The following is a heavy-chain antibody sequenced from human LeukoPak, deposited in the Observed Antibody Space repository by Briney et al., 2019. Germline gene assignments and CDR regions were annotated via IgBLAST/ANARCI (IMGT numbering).Heavy chain of an antibody. CDR1: GFSFDTYS. Sequence: PGGSLRLSCAASGFSFDTYSMHWVRQAPGKGLEWVAVISYDGSTKKYADPVKGRVTVSRENSENTVYLQMNSLRAEDTALYYCGRDPNRGGNGDYGDSGGQGTLVTASP. CDR2: ISYDGSTK. J-gene: IGHJ4*02. D-gene: IGHD4-17*01. V-gene: IGHV3-30*04. CDR3: GRDPNRGGNGDYGDS.